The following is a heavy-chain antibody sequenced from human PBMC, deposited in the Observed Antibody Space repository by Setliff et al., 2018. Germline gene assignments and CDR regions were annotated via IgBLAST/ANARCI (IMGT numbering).Heavy chain of an antibody. CDR1: GFTFSSYS. CDR3: AKPLALSPSY. J-gene: IGHJ4*02. Sequence: GGSLRLSCAASGFTFSSYSMNWVRQAPGKGLEWVSYISSSSSNKYYADSVKGRFTISRDNSKNTLYLQMNSLRAEDTAVYYCAKPLALSPSYWGQGTLVTVSS. V-gene: IGHV3-48*01. D-gene: IGHD2-2*01. CDR2: ISSSSSNK.